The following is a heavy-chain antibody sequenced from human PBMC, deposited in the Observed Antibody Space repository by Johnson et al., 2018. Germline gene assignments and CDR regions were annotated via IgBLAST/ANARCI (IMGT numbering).Heavy chain of an antibody. CDR1: GYTFPSYD. V-gene: IGHV1-8*01. CDR2: MNPNSGNT. Sequence: QVQLVQSGAEVKKPGASVKVSCKASGYTFPSYDINWVRQATGQGLEWMGWMNPNSGNTCYAQKFKGRDPMTRNTSISTAYMELSSLRSEDTAVYHRARSPVLRYFDWLTPYYSYYYMDVWGKGTTVNVSS. J-gene: IGHJ6*03. CDR3: ARSPVLRYFDWLTPYYSYYYMDV. D-gene: IGHD3-9*01.